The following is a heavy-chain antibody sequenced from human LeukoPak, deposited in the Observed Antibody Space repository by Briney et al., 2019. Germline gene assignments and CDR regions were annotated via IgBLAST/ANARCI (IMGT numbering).Heavy chain of an antibody. V-gene: IGHV4-38-2*02. CDR2: IYHSGST. D-gene: IGHD5-24*01. CDR1: GYSISSGYY. J-gene: IGHJ4*02. Sequence: SETLSLTCTVSGYSISSGYYWGWIRQPPGKGLEWIGSIYHSGSTYYNPSLKSRVTISVDTSKNQFSLKLSSVTAADTAVYYCARVEMATIGTFDYWGQGTLVTVSS. CDR3: ARVEMATIGTFDY.